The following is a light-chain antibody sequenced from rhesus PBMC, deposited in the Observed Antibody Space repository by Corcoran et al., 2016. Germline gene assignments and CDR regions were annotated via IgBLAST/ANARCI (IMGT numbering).Light chain of an antibody. CDR2: VVP. CDR3: QKYSNSPFT. CDR1: QNVGRY. J-gene: IGKJ3*01. Sequence: QVILTQSPATLSLSPGERATLSCRASQNVGRYLAWYQQKPGQAPRLLIYVVPSRATGIPDRFRGGVSETEFSLTISSREPEDFAVYYCQKYSNSPFTFGPGTKLDIK. V-gene: IGKV3-53*01.